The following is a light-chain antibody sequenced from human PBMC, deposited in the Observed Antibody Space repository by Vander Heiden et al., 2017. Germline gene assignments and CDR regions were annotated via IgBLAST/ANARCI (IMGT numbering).Light chain of an antibody. J-gene: IGKJ4*01. Sequence: DIQMTQSPSSVSASVGNRVTITCRASQGIASWLAWYQQKPGKAPKLLINDISTLQSGVPSRFIGSGSGTNFTLTITSLQPDDFATYYCQQANSFPPRLTFGGGTKVEIK. V-gene: IGKV1-12*01. CDR2: DIS. CDR3: QQANSFPPRLT. CDR1: QGIASW.